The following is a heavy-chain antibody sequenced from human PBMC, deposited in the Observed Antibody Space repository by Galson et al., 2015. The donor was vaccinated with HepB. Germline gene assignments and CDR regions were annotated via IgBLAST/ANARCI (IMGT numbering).Heavy chain of an antibody. D-gene: IGHD3-3*01. CDR2: IKQDGTEK. V-gene: IGHV3-7*01. CDR3: ARDYDPGARPLWYFDL. J-gene: IGHJ2*01. CDR1: GFTFSSYW. Sequence: SLRLSCAASGFTFSSYWMNWVRQAPGKGLEWVANIKQDGTEKYYADSVKGRFTISRDNAKNSLYVQMNSLRAEDTAFYYCARDYDPGARPLWYFDLWGRGTLVTVSS.